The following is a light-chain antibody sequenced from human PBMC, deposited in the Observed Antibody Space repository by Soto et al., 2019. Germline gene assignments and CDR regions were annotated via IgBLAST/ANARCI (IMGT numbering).Light chain of an antibody. Sequence: IQLTQSPSSLSASVGDRVTITCRASQGISSYLAWYQQKPGKAPKLLIYAASTLQSGVPSRFSGSGSGTDFTLTISSLQPEDFATYYCQQSYSSLGFTFGPGTKVDL. J-gene: IGKJ3*01. V-gene: IGKV1-9*01. CDR2: AAS. CDR1: QGISSY. CDR3: QQSYSSLGFT.